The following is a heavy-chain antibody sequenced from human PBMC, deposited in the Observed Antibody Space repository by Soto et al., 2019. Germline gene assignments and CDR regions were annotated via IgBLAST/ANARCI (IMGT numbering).Heavy chain of an antibody. CDR2: ISQSGTT. Sequence: QVQLQESGPGLVKPSGTLSLTCAVSGGSISSDYWWSWVRQPPGKGLEWIGEISQSGTTNYNPSLMRRVSMSLDNSKRQFSVKVTSVTAADTAVYYCAAKPSGGWPFDYWGQGILVTVSS. CDR1: GGSISSDYW. V-gene: IGHV4-4*02. J-gene: IGHJ4*02. CDR3: AAKPSGGWPFDY. D-gene: IGHD2-15*01.